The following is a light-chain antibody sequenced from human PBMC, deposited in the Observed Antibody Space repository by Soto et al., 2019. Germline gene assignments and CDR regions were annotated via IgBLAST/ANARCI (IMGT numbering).Light chain of an antibody. CDR2: EGT. CDR1: SSDVGSSNL. J-gene: IGLJ1*01. Sequence: QSALTQPASVSGSPGQSITISCTGTSSDVGSSNLVSWYQQHPGKAPKVMIYEGTQRPSGVSNRFSGSKSGNTASLTISGLQYEDEADYYCCSFAGSSTYVFGTGTKVTVL. CDR3: CSFAGSSTYV. V-gene: IGLV2-23*01.